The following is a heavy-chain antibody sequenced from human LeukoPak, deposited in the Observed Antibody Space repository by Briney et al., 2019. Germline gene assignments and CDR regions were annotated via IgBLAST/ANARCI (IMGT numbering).Heavy chain of an antibody. J-gene: IGHJ6*02. D-gene: IGHD6-13*01. V-gene: IGHV1-18*01. CDR1: GYTFTNYG. CDR3: ARDIYSSSWYSYYGMDV. Sequence: GASVKVSCKASGYTFTNYGISWVRQAPGQGLEWMGWISAYNGNTNYAQKLQGRITMTTDTSTSTAYMELRSLRSDDTAVYYCARDIYSSSWYSYYGMDVWGQGTTVTVSS. CDR2: ISAYNGNT.